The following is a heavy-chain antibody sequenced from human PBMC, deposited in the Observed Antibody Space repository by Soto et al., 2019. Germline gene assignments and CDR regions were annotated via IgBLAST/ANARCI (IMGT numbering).Heavy chain of an antibody. Sequence: QVQLQESGPGLVKPSETLSLTCTVSGGSITNYYCSWFRQPPGKGLEWIGYIQYNGYSAYNLSLKRRVTMSMDTSKTPSSLMLESVPATDTAVYYCARHGFGSLHGLVDVRGQGTTVIVSS. CDR2: IQYNGYS. V-gene: IGHV4-59*08. CDR1: GGSITNYY. D-gene: IGHD3-10*01. CDR3: ARHGFGSLHGLVDV. J-gene: IGHJ6*02.